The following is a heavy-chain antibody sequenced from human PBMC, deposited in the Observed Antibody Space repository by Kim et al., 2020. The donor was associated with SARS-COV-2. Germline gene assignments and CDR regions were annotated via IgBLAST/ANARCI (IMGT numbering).Heavy chain of an antibody. D-gene: IGHD3-22*01. J-gene: IGHJ4*02. CDR3: ARDPRITMIVVVMWAPDY. Sequence: VEGRFTSSRDNSKNTLYLQMNSLGAGDTAVYYCARDPRITMIVVVMWAPDYWGQGTLVTVSS. V-gene: IGHV3-30*01.